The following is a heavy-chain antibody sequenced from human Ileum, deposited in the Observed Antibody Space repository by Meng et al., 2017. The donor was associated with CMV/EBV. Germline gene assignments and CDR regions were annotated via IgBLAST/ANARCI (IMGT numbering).Heavy chain of an antibody. J-gene: IGHJ2*01. Sequence: GFTFSSYSMNWVRQAPGKGLEWVSSISSSSSYIYYADSVKGRFTITRDNAKNSLYLQMNRLRAEDTAVYYCARGASIVATSSWYFDLWGRGTLVTVSS. V-gene: IGHV3-21*01. D-gene: IGHD5-12*01. CDR2: ISSSSSYI. CDR3: ARGASIVATSSWYFDL. CDR1: GFTFSSYS.